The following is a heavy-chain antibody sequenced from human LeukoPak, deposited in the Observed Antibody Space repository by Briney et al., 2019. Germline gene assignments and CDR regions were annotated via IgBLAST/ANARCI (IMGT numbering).Heavy chain of an antibody. CDR1: GGSINSITYY. CDR3: ARDGVS. Sequence: SETLSLTCTDSGGSINSITYYWSWIRQPPGKGLEWIGSGCYSRTTYYHPSLRSRVTISVDTSKNQFSLKLSSVTAADTAVYYCARDGVSWGQGTLVTVSS. CDR2: GCYSRTT. J-gene: IGHJ4*02. V-gene: IGHV4-39*07.